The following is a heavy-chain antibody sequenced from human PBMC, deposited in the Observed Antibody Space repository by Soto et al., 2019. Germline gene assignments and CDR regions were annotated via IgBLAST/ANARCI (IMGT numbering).Heavy chain of an antibody. CDR3: ARGPGGLRSMPSGVAAVNRFDY. V-gene: IGHV4-34*01. J-gene: IGHJ4*02. CDR1: GGSFSGYY. Sequence: SETLSLTCAVYGGSFSGYYWSWIRQPPGKGLEWIGEINHSGSTNYNPSLKSRVTISVDTSKNQFSLKLGSVTAADTAVYYCARGPGGLRSMPSGVAAVNRFDYWGQGTLVTVSS. D-gene: IGHD2-15*01. CDR2: INHSGST.